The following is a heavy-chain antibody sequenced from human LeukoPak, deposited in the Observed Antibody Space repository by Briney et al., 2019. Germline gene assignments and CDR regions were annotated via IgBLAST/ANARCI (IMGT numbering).Heavy chain of an antibody. J-gene: IGHJ6*02. CDR3: AKDSFIVATSTDGMDV. D-gene: IGHD5-12*01. Sequence: GGSLRLSCAASGFTFSSYAMSWVRQAPGKGLEWASAFSGSGGSTYYADSVKGRFTISRDNSKNTLYLQMNSLRAEDTAVYYCAKDSFIVATSTDGMDVWGQGTTVTVSS. CDR2: FSGSGGST. CDR1: GFTFSSYA. V-gene: IGHV3-23*01.